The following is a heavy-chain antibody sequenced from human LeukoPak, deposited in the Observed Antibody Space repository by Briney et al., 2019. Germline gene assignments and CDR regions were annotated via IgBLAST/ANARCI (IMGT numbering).Heavy chain of an antibody. V-gene: IGHV3-30*10. CDR3: ARSIASSVPSNDY. CDR2: ISYDGSNK. CDR1: VFIYRRYA. D-gene: IGHD6-13*01. Sequence: GGSLRLSCAASVFIYRRYAMHWASQAPGKGLECVAVISYDGSNKYYTDSVKGRFTISRDNPKNTLYLQMSSLRPEDTAVYYCARSIASSVPSNDYWGQGTLVTVSS. J-gene: IGHJ4*02.